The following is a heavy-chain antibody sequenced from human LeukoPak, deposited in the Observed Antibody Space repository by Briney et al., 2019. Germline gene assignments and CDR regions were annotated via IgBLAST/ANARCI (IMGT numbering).Heavy chain of an antibody. Sequence: ASVKVSCKASGYTFTGYYMHWVRQAPGQGLEWMGWINPNSGGTNYAQKFQGRVTMTRDTSISTAYMELSRLRSDDTAVYYCARDWSLRFYDSSGYSYPFDIWGQGTMVTVSS. D-gene: IGHD3-22*01. CDR1: GYTFTGYY. CDR2: INPNSGGT. J-gene: IGHJ3*02. CDR3: ARDWSLRFYDSSGYSYPFDI. V-gene: IGHV1-2*02.